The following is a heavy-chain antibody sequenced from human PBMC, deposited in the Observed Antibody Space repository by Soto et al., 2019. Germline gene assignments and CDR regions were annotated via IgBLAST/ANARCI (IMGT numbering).Heavy chain of an antibody. CDR2: INAGNGNT. D-gene: IGHD6-6*01. CDR1: GYTFTSYA. CDR3: ARERGLGAPNYFDP. J-gene: IGHJ5*02. V-gene: IGHV1-3*01. Sequence: ASVKVSCKASGYTFTSYAMHWVRQAPGQRPEWMGWINAGNGNTKYSQKFQGRVTITRDTSASTAYMELSSLRSEDTAVYYCARERGLGAPNYFDPWGQGTLVTVSS.